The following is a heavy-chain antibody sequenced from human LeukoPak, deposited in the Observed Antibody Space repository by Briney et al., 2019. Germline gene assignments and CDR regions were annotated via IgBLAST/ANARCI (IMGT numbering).Heavy chain of an antibody. Sequence: GGSLGLSCAASGFTFNNYGMHWVRQAPGKGLEWVAVIRSDGNNKYYVDSVKGRFTVSRDKSKNTLYLQMNSLRAEDTAVYYCAREYSGSYYVAAFDVWGQGTLVTVSS. D-gene: IGHD1-26*01. CDR1: GFTFNNYG. J-gene: IGHJ3*01. V-gene: IGHV3-33*01. CDR2: IRSDGNNK. CDR3: AREYSGSYYVAAFDV.